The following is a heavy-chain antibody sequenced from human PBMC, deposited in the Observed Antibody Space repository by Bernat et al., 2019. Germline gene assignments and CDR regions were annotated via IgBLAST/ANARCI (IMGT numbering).Heavy chain of an antibody. CDR3: ARVPARTTVPYFDY. Sequence: QVQLQQWGAGLLKPSETLSLTCAVYGGSFSGYYWSWIRQPPGKGLEWIGEINHSGSTNYNPSLKSRVTISVDTSKNQSSLKLSSVTAADTAVYYCARVPARTTVPYFDYWGQGTLVTVSS. D-gene: IGHD4-11*01. CDR2: INHSGST. J-gene: IGHJ4*02. V-gene: IGHV4-34*01. CDR1: GGSFSGYY.